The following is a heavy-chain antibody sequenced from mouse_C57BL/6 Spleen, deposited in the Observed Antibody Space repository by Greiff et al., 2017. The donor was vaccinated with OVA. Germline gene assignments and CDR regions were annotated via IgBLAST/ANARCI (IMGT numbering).Heavy chain of an antibody. CDR2: ISNGGGST. J-gene: IGHJ3*01. Sequence: EVKVIESGGGLVQPGGSLKLSCAASGFTFSDYYMYWVRQTPEKRLEWVAYISNGGGSTYYPDTVKGRFTISRDNAKNTLYLQMSRLKSEDTAMYYCARHDYGNPFAYWGQGTLVTVSA. V-gene: IGHV5-12*01. CDR3: ARHDYGNPFAY. D-gene: IGHD2-1*01. CDR1: GFTFSDYY.